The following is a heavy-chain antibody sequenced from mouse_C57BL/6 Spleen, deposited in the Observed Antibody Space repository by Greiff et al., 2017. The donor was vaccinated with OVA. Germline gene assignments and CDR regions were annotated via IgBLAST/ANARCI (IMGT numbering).Heavy chain of an antibody. CDR3: ARIDDGYWDY. CDR1: GYTFTDYY. D-gene: IGHD2-3*01. J-gene: IGHJ2*01. Sequence: VQLQQSGPELVKPGASVKISCKASGYTFTDYYMNWVKQSHGKSLEWIGDINPNNGGTSYNQKFKGKATLTVDKSSSTAYMELRSLTSEDSAVYYCARIDDGYWDYWGQGTTLTVSS. V-gene: IGHV1-26*01. CDR2: INPNNGGT.